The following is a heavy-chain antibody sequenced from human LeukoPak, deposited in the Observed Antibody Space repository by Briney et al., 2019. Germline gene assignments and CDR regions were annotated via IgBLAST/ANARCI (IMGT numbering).Heavy chain of an antibody. V-gene: IGHV3-11*01. CDR1: GFTFSDYY. Sequence: GGSPRLSCAASGFTFSDYYMSRIRQAPGKGLEWVSYISSSGSTIYYADSVKGRFTISRDNAKNSLYLQMNSLRAEDTAVYYCARDLSGGSCDNWGQGTLVTVSS. D-gene: IGHD2-15*01. J-gene: IGHJ4*02. CDR2: ISSSGSTI. CDR3: ARDLSGGSCDN.